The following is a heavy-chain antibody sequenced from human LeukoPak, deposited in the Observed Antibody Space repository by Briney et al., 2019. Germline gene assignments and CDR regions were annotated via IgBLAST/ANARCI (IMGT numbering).Heavy chain of an antibody. CDR2: IKSKTDGGTT. V-gene: IGHV3-15*01. D-gene: IGHD2-2*02. Sequence: GGSLRLSCAASEFTFSSYWMSWVRQAPGKGLEWVGRIKSKTDGGTTDYAAPVKGRFTISRDDSKNTLYLQMNSLKTEDTAVYYCTTNAHIVVVPAAIEALDYWGQGTLVTVSS. CDR3: TTNAHIVVVPAAIEALDY. J-gene: IGHJ4*02. CDR1: EFTFSSYW.